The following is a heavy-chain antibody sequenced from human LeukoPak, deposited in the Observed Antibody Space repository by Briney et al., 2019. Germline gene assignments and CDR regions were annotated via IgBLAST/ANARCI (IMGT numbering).Heavy chain of an antibody. Sequence: GGSLRLSCVASGFTFSDFWMSWVRQAPGKGLEWLGRIRSKTSGGTADYAAPLKGRFTMSRDDSKNTLYLHLNSLEIEDTAVYYCPTDIGATWYQFSFDSWGQGTLVTVSS. J-gene: IGHJ4*02. CDR3: PTDIGATWYQFSFDS. D-gene: IGHD6-13*01. V-gene: IGHV3-15*01. CDR1: GFTFSDFW. CDR2: IRSKTSGGTA.